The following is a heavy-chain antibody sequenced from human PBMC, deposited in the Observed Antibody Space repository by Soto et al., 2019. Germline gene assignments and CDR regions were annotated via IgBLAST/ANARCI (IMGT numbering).Heavy chain of an antibody. V-gene: IGHV4-34*01. D-gene: IGHD3-3*01. CDR3: ARVCQYDFWSGYYSLVSDYYYYYGMDV. J-gene: IGHJ6*02. CDR1: GGSFSGYY. Sequence: KPSETLSLTCAVYGGSFSGYYWSWIRQPPGKGLEWIGEINHSGSTNYNPSLKSRVTISVDTSKNQFSLKLSSVTAADTAVYYCARVCQYDFWSGYYSLVSDYYYYYGMDVWGQGTTVTVSS. CDR2: INHSGST.